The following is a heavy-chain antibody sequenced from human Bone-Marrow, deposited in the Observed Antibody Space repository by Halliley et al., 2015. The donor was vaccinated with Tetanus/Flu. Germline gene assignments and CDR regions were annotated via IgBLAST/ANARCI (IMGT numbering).Heavy chain of an antibody. CDR2: IRSKFNKYAT. V-gene: IGHV3-73*01. Sequence: SLRLSCATSGFNFTGSAMHWVRQASGKGLEWIGRIRSKFNKYATVYTASLIGRFTISRDDSVNTAYLQMGSLRIEDTGIYYCTTRLWDPVDVPPVLDYWGQGALVTVSS. D-gene: IGHD1-26*01. CDR1: GFNFTGSA. J-gene: IGHJ4*02. CDR3: TTRLWDPVDVPPVLDY.